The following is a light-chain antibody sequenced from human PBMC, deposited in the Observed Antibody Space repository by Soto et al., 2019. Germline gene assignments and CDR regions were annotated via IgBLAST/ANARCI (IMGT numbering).Light chain of an antibody. J-gene: IGLJ3*02. V-gene: IGLV1-40*01. CDR1: SSNIGAGYD. CDR2: GNS. Sequence: QPVLTQPPSVSGAQGQRVTISCSGTSSNIGAGYDVHWYQQLPGTAPKLLIYGNSNRLSGVPDRFSGSKSGTSASLAITGLQAEDEADYYCQSYDSSLSHWLFGGGTKLTVL. CDR3: QSYDSSLSHWL.